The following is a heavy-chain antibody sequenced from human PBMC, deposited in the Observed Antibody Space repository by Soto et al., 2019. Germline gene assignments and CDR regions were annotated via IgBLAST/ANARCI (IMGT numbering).Heavy chain of an antibody. CDR3: ARARMTTATPNCFVP. V-gene: IGHV4-30-2*01. CDR1: GGSISSGGYS. D-gene: IGHD4-17*01. Sequence: SETLSLTCAVSGGSISSGGYSWSWIRQPPGKGLEWIGYIYPSGSPYYNPSLKSRVTISVDRSKNQFSLKLSSVAAADTAVYYCARARMTTATPNCFVPWGQGTLVTVSS. CDR2: IYPSGSP. J-gene: IGHJ5*02.